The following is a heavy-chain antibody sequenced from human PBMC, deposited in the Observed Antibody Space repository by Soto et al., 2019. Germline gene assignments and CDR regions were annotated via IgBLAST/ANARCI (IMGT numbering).Heavy chain of an antibody. J-gene: IGHJ3*02. CDR3: AADGNGAAFDI. V-gene: IGHV1-3*01. D-gene: IGHD2-15*01. CDR2: INAGNGNT. Sequence: ASVKVSCKASGYTFTSYAMHWVRQAPGQRLEWMGWINAGNGNTKYSQKFQGRVTITRNTSASTAYMELSSLRSEDTAVYYCAADGNGAAFDIWGQGTMVTVSS. CDR1: GYTFTSYA.